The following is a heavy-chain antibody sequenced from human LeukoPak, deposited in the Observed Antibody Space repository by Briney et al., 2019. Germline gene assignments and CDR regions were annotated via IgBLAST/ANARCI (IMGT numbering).Heavy chain of an antibody. Sequence: KPSETLSLTCTVSGYTICSSSYYWGWTRQPPGKGLEWIGSIYYSGSTYYDPYLKSRVSISVDTSKSQFSLRLSSVAAADTAVYYCARITVAGTLTHDYWGQGSLVTVTA. CDR3: ARITVAGTLTHDY. J-gene: IGHJ4*02. V-gene: IGHV4-39*01. CDR1: GYTICSSSYY. CDR2: IYYSGST. D-gene: IGHD6-19*01.